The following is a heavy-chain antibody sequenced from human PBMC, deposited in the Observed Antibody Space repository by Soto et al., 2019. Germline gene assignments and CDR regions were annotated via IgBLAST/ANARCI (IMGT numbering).Heavy chain of an antibody. Sequence: GGSLRLSCAASGFTFSSYSMNWVRQAPGKGLEWVSYISSSSSTIYYAASVKGRFTISRDNAKNSLYLQMNSLRAEDTAVDYCARGGFWNYGRIDYWGQGTLVTVSS. CDR1: GFTFSSYS. D-gene: IGHD1-7*01. J-gene: IGHJ4*02. CDR3: ARGGFWNYGRIDY. V-gene: IGHV3-48*01. CDR2: ISSSSSTI.